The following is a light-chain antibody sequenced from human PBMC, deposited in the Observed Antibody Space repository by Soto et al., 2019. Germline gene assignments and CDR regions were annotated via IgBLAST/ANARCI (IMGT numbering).Light chain of an antibody. Sequence: IQMIQYPSTLSASVGDRVTITCRASQSISSWLAWYQQKPGKAPKLLIYDASSLESGVPSRFSGSGSGTEFTLTISSLQPDDFATYSCQQYNSYWTFGQGTKV. CDR3: QQYNSYWT. CDR1: QSISSW. CDR2: DAS. V-gene: IGKV1-5*01. J-gene: IGKJ1*01.